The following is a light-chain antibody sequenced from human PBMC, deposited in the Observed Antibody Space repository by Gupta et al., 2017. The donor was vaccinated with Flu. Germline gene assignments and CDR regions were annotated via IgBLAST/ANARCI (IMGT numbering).Light chain of an antibody. CDR3: FSYTTRTTPYV. V-gene: IGLV2-14*01. J-gene: IGLJ1*01. Sequence: SALTQPASVSGSPGQSITISCTGTSSDAGAFNYVSWYQQHPGKAPKFLIYDVSNRPSGVSDRFSGSKSGNTASLTISGLQTEDEADYYCFSYTTRTTPYVFGTGTKVSVL. CDR2: DVS. CDR1: SSDAGAFNY.